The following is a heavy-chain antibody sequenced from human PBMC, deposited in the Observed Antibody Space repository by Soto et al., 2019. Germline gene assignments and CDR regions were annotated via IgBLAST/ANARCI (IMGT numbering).Heavy chain of an antibody. Sequence: QVQLQESGPGLVKPSETLSLTCTVSGGSISSYYWSWIRQPPGKGLEWIGYIYYSGSTNYNPSLKTRATXXVXTXRNQSSLKLNSMTAADTAVYYCARHNYGSGSTYFDYWGQGTLVTVSS. CDR1: GGSISSYY. CDR3: ARHNYGSGSTYFDY. J-gene: IGHJ4*02. V-gene: IGHV4-59*08. D-gene: IGHD3-10*01. CDR2: IYYSGST.